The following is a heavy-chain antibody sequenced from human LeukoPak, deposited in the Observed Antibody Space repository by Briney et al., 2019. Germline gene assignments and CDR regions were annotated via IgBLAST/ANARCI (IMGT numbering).Heavy chain of an antibody. CDR2: INPNSGGT. Sequence: GASVKVSCKASGYTFTGYYMHWVRQAPGQGLEWMGWINPNSGGTNYAQKFQGRVTMTRDTSISTAYMELSRLRSDDTAVCYCAREPFWSGYSYYYYGMDVWGQGTTVTVSS. D-gene: IGHD3-3*01. CDR3: AREPFWSGYSYYYYGMDV. J-gene: IGHJ6*02. V-gene: IGHV1-2*02. CDR1: GYTFTGYY.